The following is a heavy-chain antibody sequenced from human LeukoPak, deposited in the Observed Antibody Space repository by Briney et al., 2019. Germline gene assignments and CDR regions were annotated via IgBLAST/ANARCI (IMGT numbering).Heavy chain of an antibody. CDR2: ICAYNGNT. V-gene: IGHV1-18*01. D-gene: IGHD6-13*01. CDR1: GYTFTSYG. Sequence: ASVKVSCKASGYTFTSYGISWVRQAPGQGLEWMGWICAYNGNTNYAQKLQGRVTMTTDTSTSTAYMELRSLRSDDTAVYYCARGSSSWFYYYYYYYMDVWGKGTTVTVSS. J-gene: IGHJ6*03. CDR3: ARGSSSWFYYYYYYYMDV.